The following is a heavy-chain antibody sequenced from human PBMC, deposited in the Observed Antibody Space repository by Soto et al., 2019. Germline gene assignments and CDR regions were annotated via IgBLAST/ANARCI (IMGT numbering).Heavy chain of an antibody. CDR3: ARAMDYYDSSGYRYYYGMDV. CDR2: IYYSGST. D-gene: IGHD3-22*01. CDR1: GGSISSGDYY. Sequence: SETLSLTCTVSGGSISSGDYYWSWIHQPPGKGLEWIGYIYYSGSTYYNPSLKSRVTISVDTSKNQFSLKLSSVTAADTAVYYCARAMDYYDSSGYRYYYGMDVWGQGTTVTVSS. J-gene: IGHJ6*02. V-gene: IGHV4-30-4*01.